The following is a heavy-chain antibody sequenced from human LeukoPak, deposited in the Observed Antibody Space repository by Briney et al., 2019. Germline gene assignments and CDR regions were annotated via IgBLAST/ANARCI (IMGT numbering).Heavy chain of an antibody. J-gene: IGHJ4*02. Sequence: GGSLRLSCAASGFTFSGYAMSWVRQAPGEGLEWVSAIFGSGGSTYYADPVRGRFTISRNNSKNTPYLQMNSLRAEDTAVYYCAKSPHIDVVVPAAISFDYWGQGALVPVS. CDR3: AKSPHIDVVVPAAISFDY. V-gene: IGHV3-23*01. CDR1: GFTFSGYA. CDR2: IFGSGGST. D-gene: IGHD2-2*02.